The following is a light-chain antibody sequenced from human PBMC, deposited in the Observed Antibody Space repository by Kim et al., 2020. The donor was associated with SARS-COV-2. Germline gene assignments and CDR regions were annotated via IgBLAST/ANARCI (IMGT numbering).Light chain of an antibody. CDR1: QSVSSN. Sequence: EIVMTQSPATLSVSPGESATLSCRASQSVSSNLAWYQQKPGQAPRLLIYGASTGATGLPARFSGSGSWTEFTLTISSLQSEDFAVYYCQQYINWPQTFGQGTKVDIK. V-gene: IGKV3-15*01. CDR2: GAS. J-gene: IGKJ1*01. CDR3: QQYINWPQT.